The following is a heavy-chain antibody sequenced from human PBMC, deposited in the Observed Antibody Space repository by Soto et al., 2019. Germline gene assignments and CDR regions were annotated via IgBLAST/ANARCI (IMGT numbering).Heavy chain of an antibody. CDR3: GGDPHTGVVGE. J-gene: IGHJ3*01. CDR2: IHYSGST. Sequence: QVQLQESGPGLVKPSETLSLTCTVSGVSITTYYWNWIRQSPGKGLEWIGYIHYSGSTNYNPSLKSRVTISLETCKNQFSLKLTSVTAADTAVFFCGGDPHTGVVGEWGQGTMVTVSS. CDR1: GVSITTYY. V-gene: IGHV4-59*01. D-gene: IGHD2-21*01.